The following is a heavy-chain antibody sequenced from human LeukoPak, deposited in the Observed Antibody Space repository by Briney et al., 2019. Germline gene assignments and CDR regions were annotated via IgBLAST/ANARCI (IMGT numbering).Heavy chain of an antibody. CDR3: AGWPELRITMVREDY. J-gene: IGHJ4*02. D-gene: IGHD3-10*01. CDR1: GFTFSSYS. CDR2: ISSSSSYI. V-gene: IGHV3-21*01. Sequence: GGSLRLSCAASGFTFSSYSMNWVRQAPGKGLEWVSSISSSSSYIYYADSVKGRFTISRDNAKNSLYLQMNSLRAEDTAVYYCAGWPELRITMVREDYWGQGTLATVSS.